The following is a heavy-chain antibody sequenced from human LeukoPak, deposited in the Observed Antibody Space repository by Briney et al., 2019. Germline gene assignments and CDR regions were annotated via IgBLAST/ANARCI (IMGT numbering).Heavy chain of an antibody. Sequence: GESLKISCKDSGYKFTRCWIGWVRQMPGKGLEWMVSIYPGDSDTRYSPSFQGQVTISADKSISTAYLQWSSLKASDTAMYYCARQRSTAYYDSSGLPYDAFDIWGQGTMVTVSS. V-gene: IGHV5-51*01. CDR3: ARQRSTAYYDSSGLPYDAFDI. CDR1: GYKFTRCW. CDR2: IYPGDSDT. J-gene: IGHJ3*02. D-gene: IGHD3-22*01.